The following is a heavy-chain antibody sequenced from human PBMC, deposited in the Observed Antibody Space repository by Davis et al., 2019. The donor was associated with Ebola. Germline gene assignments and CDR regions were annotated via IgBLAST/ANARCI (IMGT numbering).Heavy chain of an antibody. Sequence: GESLKISCAASGFIFEDYAMYWVRQVSGKRLEWVSLISEDGSRTYYADSVKGRFTISRDNSKSSLYLQMNSLRTEDTAMYYCARRLHYDYIWGSYRYTGYFDYWGQGTLVTVSS. D-gene: IGHD3-16*02. CDR1: GFIFEDYA. V-gene: IGHV3-43*02. J-gene: IGHJ4*02. CDR3: ARRLHYDYIWGSYRYTGYFDY. CDR2: ISEDGSRT.